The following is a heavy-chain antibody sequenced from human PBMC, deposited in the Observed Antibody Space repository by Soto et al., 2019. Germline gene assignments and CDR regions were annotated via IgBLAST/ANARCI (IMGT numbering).Heavy chain of an antibody. CDR3: ARGYSYGFMHFDY. D-gene: IGHD5-18*01. CDR1: GGSISSGGYY. Sequence: PSETLSLTCTVSGGSISSGGYYWSWIRQHPGKGLEWIGYIYYSGSTYYNPSLKSRVTISVDTSKNQFSLKLSSVTAADTAVYYCARGYSYGFMHFDYWGQGTLVTVSS. J-gene: IGHJ4*02. CDR2: IYYSGST. V-gene: IGHV4-31*03.